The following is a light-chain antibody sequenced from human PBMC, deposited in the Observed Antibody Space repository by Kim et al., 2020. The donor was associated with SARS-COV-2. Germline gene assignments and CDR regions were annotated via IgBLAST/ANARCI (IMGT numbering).Light chain of an antibody. Sequence: DIQMTQSPSSLSASEGDTVTITCRASQGIKNALVWFQQKRGKAPKRLIYAASTLESGVPSRFSGSGSGTDFTLTISSLQPEDIATYYCQQYVSSPLTFGGGTKVEI. CDR1: QGIKNA. J-gene: IGKJ4*01. CDR3: QQYVSSPLT. CDR2: AAS. V-gene: IGKV1-17*01.